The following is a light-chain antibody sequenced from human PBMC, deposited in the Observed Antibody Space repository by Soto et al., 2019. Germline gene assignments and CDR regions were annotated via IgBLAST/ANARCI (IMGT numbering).Light chain of an antibody. CDR1: QSVSSN. CDR2: DAS. Sequence: EIVLTQSPATLSLSPGERATLSCRASQSVSSNLAWYQQKPGQAPRLLIYDASTRATGIPDRFSGSGSGTDFTLTISRLEPEDFAVYYCQQYGSSLIFGQGTRLENK. J-gene: IGKJ5*01. V-gene: IGKV3-20*01. CDR3: QQYGSSLI.